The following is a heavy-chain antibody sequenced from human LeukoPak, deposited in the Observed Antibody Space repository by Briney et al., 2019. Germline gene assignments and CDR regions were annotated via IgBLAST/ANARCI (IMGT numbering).Heavy chain of an antibody. Sequence: PGGSLRLSCAASGFSFSSYNMNWVRQTPGKGLEWVSSITSSSTYTFYADSVKGRFTISRDNARNSLYLQMNSLRAEDTAVYYCARDFSYFRIHFDYWGQGTLVTVSS. D-gene: IGHD3-9*01. V-gene: IGHV3-21*01. J-gene: IGHJ4*02. CDR2: ITSSSTYT. CDR3: ARDFSYFRIHFDY. CDR1: GFSFSSYN.